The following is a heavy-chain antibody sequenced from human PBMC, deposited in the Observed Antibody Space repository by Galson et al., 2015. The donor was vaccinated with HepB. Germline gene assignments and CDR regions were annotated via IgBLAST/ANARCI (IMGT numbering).Heavy chain of an antibody. CDR1: GYNFASRW. D-gene: IGHD5-18*01. CDR3: ARGGYSYGLYYGMDV. J-gene: IGHJ6*02. CDR2: IYPGDSDT. V-gene: IGHV5-51*01. Sequence: QSGAEVKKPGESLRISCKGSGYNFASRWIGWVRQMPGKGLEWMGIIYPGDSDTIYSPSFQGQVTISVDKSISTAYLQWRSLKASDTAMYYCARGGYSYGLYYGMDVWGQGTTVTVSS.